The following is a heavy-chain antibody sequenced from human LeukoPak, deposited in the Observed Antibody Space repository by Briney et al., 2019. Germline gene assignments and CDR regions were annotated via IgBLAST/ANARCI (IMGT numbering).Heavy chain of an antibody. CDR2: ISTDGSYT. CDR3: VRDFHCSDGSCPLFDY. Sequence: GGSLRLSCAASGFTFSSYWMHWVREAPGKGLVWVSRISTDGSYTSYADSVKGRFTISRDNAKNTLYLQMNSLRAEDTAVYYCVRDFHCSDGSCPLFDYWGQGTLVTVSS. CDR1: GFTFSSYW. V-gene: IGHV3-74*01. J-gene: IGHJ4*02. D-gene: IGHD2-15*01.